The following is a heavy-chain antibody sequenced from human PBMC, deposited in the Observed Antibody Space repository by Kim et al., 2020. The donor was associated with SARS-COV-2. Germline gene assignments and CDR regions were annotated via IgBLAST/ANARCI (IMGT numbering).Heavy chain of an antibody. J-gene: IGHJ4*02. CDR3: STTGGSGWSLDS. Sequence: YADALNGRFTASRDNSKNPLYLQMNSLRAEDTAVYYCSTTGGSGWSLDSWGLGTMVTVSS. V-gene: IGHV3-23*01. D-gene: IGHD6-19*01.